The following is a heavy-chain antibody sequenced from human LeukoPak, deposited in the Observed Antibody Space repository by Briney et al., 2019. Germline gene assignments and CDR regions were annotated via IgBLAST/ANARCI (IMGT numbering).Heavy chain of an antibody. D-gene: IGHD3-16*02. V-gene: IGHV4-38-2*02. CDR2: IYHSGST. Sequence: SETLSLTCTVSGYSISSGYYWGWIRQPPGKGLEWIGSIYHSGSTYYNPSLKSRVTISVDTSKNQFSLKLSSVTAADTAVYYCARVMITFGGVIVHHAFDIWGQGTMVTVSS. CDR1: GYSISSGYY. J-gene: IGHJ3*02. CDR3: ARVMITFGGVIVHHAFDI.